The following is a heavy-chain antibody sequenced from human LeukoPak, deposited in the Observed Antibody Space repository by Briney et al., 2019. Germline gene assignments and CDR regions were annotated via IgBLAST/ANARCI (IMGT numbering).Heavy chain of an antibody. CDR1: GFTVSSIY. V-gene: IGHV3-66*01. CDR2: IYNDGSP. Sequence: GGSLRLSCTASGFTVSSIYMSWVRQAPGKGLEWVSVIYNDGSPYYADSVRDRFTISRDNPKNTVDLQLNRLRAEDTAVYFCARGLLAAGTFDSWGQGTLVTVSS. D-gene: IGHD6-13*01. J-gene: IGHJ4*02. CDR3: ARGLLAAGTFDS.